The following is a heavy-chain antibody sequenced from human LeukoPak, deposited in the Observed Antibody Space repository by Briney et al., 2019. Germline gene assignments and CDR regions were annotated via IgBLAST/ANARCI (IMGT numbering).Heavy chain of an antibody. CDR2: INTDGSGA. D-gene: IGHD3-22*01. V-gene: IGHV3-74*01. Sequence: GGSLRLSCEASGFAFSTYWMHWVRQVPGKGLVWVSRINTDGSGATYADSERGRFTISRDNAKNTLDLQMNSLRAEDTALYYCVRGRSGYYFDSWGQGTLVTVSS. J-gene: IGHJ4*02. CDR3: VRGRSGYYFDS. CDR1: GFAFSTYW.